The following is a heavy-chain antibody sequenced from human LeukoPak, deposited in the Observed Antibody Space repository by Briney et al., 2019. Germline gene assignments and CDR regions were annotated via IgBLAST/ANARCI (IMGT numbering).Heavy chain of an antibody. CDR2: IYTSGST. J-gene: IGHJ4*02. CDR3: ARGGDGSGAIDY. V-gene: IGHV4-4*07. Sequence: SETLSLTCTVSGGSISSYYWSWIRQPAGKGLEWIGRIYTSGSTNYNPSLKSRVTISVDTSKNQFSLKLGSVTAADTAVYYCARGGDGSGAIDYWGQGTLVTVSS. CDR1: GGSISSYY. D-gene: IGHD3-10*01.